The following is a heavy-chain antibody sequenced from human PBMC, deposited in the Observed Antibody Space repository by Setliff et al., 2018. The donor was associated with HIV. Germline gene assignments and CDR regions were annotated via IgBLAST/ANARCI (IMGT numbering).Heavy chain of an antibody. Sequence: SETLSLTCTVSAGSIRSSTYYWAWIRQPPGKGLEWIGTIYYSGSTYYNPSLKSRATISVDTSKNQFSLKLSSVTAADTAVYYCIIAYSSGWSLGEFDFWGQGTLVTVSS. CDR1: AGSIRSSTYY. CDR3: IIAYSSGWSLGEFDF. D-gene: IGHD6-19*01. CDR2: IYYSGST. V-gene: IGHV4-39*01. J-gene: IGHJ4*02.